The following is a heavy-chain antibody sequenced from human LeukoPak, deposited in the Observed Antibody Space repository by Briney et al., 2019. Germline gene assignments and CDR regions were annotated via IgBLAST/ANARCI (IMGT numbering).Heavy chain of an antibody. Sequence: ASVKVSCKASGGTFSSYAISWVRQAPGQGLEWMGRIIPIFGTANYAQKFQGGVTITADKSTSTAYMELSSLRSEDTAVYYCARARLLWFGEQCYLDVWGKGTTVTVSS. J-gene: IGHJ6*03. CDR1: GGTFSSYA. V-gene: IGHV1-69*06. CDR2: IIPIFGTA. D-gene: IGHD3-10*01. CDR3: ARARLLWFGEQCYLDV.